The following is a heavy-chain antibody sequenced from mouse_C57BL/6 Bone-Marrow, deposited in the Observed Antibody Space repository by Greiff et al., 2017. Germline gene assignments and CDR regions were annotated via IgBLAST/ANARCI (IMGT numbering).Heavy chain of an antibody. CDR2: IDPSDSYT. Sequence: VQLQQPGAELVKPGASVKLSCKASGYTFTSYWMQWVKQRPGQGLEWIGEIDPSDSYTNYNQKFKGKATLTVDTSSSTAYMQLSSLTSEDSAVYYCARALYAYYGSRDYFDYWGQGTALTVSA. V-gene: IGHV1-50*01. CDR3: ARALYAYYGSRDYFDY. CDR1: GYTFTSYW. J-gene: IGHJ2*01. D-gene: IGHD1-1*01.